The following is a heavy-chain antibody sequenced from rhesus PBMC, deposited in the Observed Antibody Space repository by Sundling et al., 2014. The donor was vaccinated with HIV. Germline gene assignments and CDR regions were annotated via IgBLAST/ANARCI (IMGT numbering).Heavy chain of an antibody. Sequence: QVQLQESGPGLVKPSETLSLTCTVSGDSINTYYYWNWIRQSPGKGLEWIGSIHDSSSRISPSLKSRAAISKDTSKNQFFLKLSSVTAADTAVYFCARGRTIAVFDSWGQGVPVTVSS. D-gene: IGHD6-37*01. CDR1: GDSINTYYY. CDR2: IHDSSSR. J-gene: IGHJ4*01. CDR3: ARGRTIAVFDS. V-gene: IGHV4S9*01.